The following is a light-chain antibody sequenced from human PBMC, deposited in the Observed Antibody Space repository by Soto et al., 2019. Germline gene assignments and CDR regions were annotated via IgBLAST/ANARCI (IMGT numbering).Light chain of an antibody. CDR2: WAS. V-gene: IGKV4-1*01. Sequence: SPGPLAVSLGESASCNCKSSQRVLSSSNNKNYLAWYQQKPGQPPKLVIYWASTRESGVPDRFSGSGSGTEFFLNISSLQSEDSAIYYCQHYNNWLGTFGGGTKVDIK. J-gene: IGKJ4*01. CDR3: QHYNNWLGT. CDR1: QRVLSSSNNKNY.